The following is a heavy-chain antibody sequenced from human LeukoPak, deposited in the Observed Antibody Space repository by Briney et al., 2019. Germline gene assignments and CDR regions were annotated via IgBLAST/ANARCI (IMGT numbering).Heavy chain of an antibody. V-gene: IGHV4-59*08. D-gene: IGHD3-10*01. Sequence: SETLSLTCTVSGGSISGYYWSWIRQPPGKGLEWIGFIYYGGSTKYNPSLKSRVTISVDTSKNQFSLKLTSVTAADTAVYYCARYGSGSYSDDHFQHWGQGTLVTVSS. J-gene: IGHJ1*01. CDR1: GGSISGYY. CDR2: IYYGGST. CDR3: ARYGSGSYSDDHFQH.